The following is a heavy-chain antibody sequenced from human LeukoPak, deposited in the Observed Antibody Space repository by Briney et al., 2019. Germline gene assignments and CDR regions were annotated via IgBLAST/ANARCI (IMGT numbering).Heavy chain of an antibody. Sequence: PGGSLRLSCAGSGFTFSNYAMNWVRRAPGKGLEWVSSISESGDTTDYADSVKGRFTISRDNSKNTLYLQMNSLRDEDTAVYYCARQWLVNGWGQGTRVTVSS. CDR1: GFTFSNYA. CDR2: ISESGDTT. J-gene: IGHJ4*02. V-gene: IGHV3-23*01. CDR3: ARQWLVNG. D-gene: IGHD6-19*01.